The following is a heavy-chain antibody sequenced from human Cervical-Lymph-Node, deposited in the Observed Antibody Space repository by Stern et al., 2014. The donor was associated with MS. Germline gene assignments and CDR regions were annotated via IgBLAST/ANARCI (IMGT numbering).Heavy chain of an antibody. Sequence: MQLVQSGADVKKPGESLKISCKASGYSFTNSWIGWVRQMPGKGLEWMGIIYPGNFDTRYSPSFHGQVTISADRSISTAYLQWSSLKASDTAMYYCARLASYTGYDYDAFDMWGQGTRVTVSS. CDR2: IYPGNFDT. CDR1: GYSFTNSW. CDR3: ARLASYTGYDYDAFDM. V-gene: IGHV5-51*03. D-gene: IGHD5-12*01. J-gene: IGHJ3*02.